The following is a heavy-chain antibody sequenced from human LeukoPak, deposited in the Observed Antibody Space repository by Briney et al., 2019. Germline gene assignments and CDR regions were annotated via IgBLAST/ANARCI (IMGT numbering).Heavy chain of an antibody. D-gene: IGHD3-3*01. J-gene: IGHJ4*02. CDR3: AINTYYDFWSGHCPFDY. CDR2: IIPIFGTA. Sequence: GSSVKVSCKASGGTFSSYAISWVRQAPGQGLEWMGGIIPIFGTANYAQKFQGRVTITTDESTSTAYMELSSLRSEDTAVYYCAINTYYDFWSGHCPFDYWGQGTLVTVSS. V-gene: IGHV1-69*05. CDR1: GGTFSSYA.